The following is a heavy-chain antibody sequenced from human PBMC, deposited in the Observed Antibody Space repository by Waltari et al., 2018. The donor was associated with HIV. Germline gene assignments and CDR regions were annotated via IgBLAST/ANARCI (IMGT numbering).Heavy chain of an antibody. V-gene: IGHV3-53*01. CDR1: NYSISAKH. Sequence: EVLLAESGVGLIQPGGSLGPSCTASNYSISAKHVTWIRQAPGGSLEWVAVVYPDDTTHYADSVSGRFTISRAKSRTKVFLLMNSLFVDDTATYFCATGVRYYGPWGQGTRVTVSS. CDR3: ATGVRYYGP. J-gene: IGHJ5*02. D-gene: IGHD3-22*01. CDR2: VYPDDTT.